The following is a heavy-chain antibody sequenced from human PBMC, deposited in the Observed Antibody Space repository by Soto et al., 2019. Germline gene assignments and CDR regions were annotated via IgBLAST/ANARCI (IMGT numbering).Heavy chain of an antibody. V-gene: IGHV3-48*01. CDR3: AKEGPYYDILTGYYPFDY. Sequence: PGGSLRLSCAASGFTFSTYSMNWVRQAPGKGLEWISYISSSGDIIYYADSVKGRFTISRDNSKNTLYLQMNSLRAEDTAVYYCAKEGPYYDILTGYYPFDYWGQGTLVTVSS. D-gene: IGHD3-9*01. CDR1: GFTFSTYS. J-gene: IGHJ4*02. CDR2: ISSSGDII.